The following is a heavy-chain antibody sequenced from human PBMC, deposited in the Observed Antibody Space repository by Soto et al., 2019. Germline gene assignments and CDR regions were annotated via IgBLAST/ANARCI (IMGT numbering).Heavy chain of an antibody. CDR2: IYHSGST. V-gene: IGHV4-30-2*01. D-gene: IGHD6-19*01. Sequence: PFQTLSHTWTVSYGSISSRGCSWSFLRQPPGKVLEWIGYIYHSGSTYYKPSLKSRVTISVDRSKNQFSLKLSSVTAADTAVYYCARAGGLGAVAVEYWGQGTLVTVSS. J-gene: IGHJ4*02. CDR1: YGSISSRGCS. CDR3: ARAGGLGAVAVEY.